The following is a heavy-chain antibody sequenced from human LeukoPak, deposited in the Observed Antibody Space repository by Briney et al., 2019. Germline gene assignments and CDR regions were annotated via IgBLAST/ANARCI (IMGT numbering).Heavy chain of an antibody. CDR2: IIPIFGTA. CDR1: GGTFSSYA. CDR3: ARVKSWGVMVHYYYYGMDV. V-gene: IGHV1-69*13. D-gene: IGHD3-16*01. Sequence: ASVKVSCKASGGTFSSYAISWVRQAPGQGLEWMGGIIPIFGTANYAQKFQGRVTITADESTSTAYMELSSLRSEDTAVYYCARVKSWGVMVHYYYYGMDVWGQGTTVTVSS. J-gene: IGHJ6*02.